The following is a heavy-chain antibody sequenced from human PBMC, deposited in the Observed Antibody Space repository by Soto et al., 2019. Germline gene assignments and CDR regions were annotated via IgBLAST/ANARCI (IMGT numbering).Heavy chain of an antibody. CDR2: INSDTKTI. Sequence: EVQLVESGGDLVQRGGSLRLSCVASGFTFSVYSMNWVRQAPGKGLEWFSYINSDTKTIKYADSVKCRFTISRDNAKNSVYLQMNSLRDEDTAVYYCARSVEGHFDYWGQGTVVTVSS. V-gene: IGHV3-48*02. D-gene: IGHD6-19*01. CDR3: ARSVEGHFDY. J-gene: IGHJ4*02. CDR1: GFTFSVYS.